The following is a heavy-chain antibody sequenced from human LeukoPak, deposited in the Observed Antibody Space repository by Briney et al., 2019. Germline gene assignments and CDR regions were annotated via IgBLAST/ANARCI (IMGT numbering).Heavy chain of an antibody. Sequence: SETLSLTCTVSGGSISSYYWSWIRQPPGKGLEWIGYIYYSGSTNYNPSLKSRVTISVDTSKNQFSLKLSSVTAADTAVYYCARWVGYKFDYWGQGTLVTVSS. J-gene: IGHJ4*02. CDR1: GGSISSYY. D-gene: IGHD5-24*01. CDR3: ARWVGYKFDY. CDR2: IYYSGST. V-gene: IGHV4-59*01.